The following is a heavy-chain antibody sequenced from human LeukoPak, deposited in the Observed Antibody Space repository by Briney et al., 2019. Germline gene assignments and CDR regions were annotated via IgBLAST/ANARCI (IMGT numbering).Heavy chain of an antibody. CDR2: IWYDGSNK. V-gene: IGHV3-33*01. Sequence: GGSLRLSCAASGFTFSSYGMHWVRQAPGKGLEWVAVIWYDGSNKYYADSVKGRFTISRDNSKNTLYLQMNSLRAEDTAVYYCARAPPGGYSSSWYGIDYWGQGTLVTVSS. CDR3: ARAPPGGYSSSWYGIDY. D-gene: IGHD6-13*01. CDR1: GFTFSSYG. J-gene: IGHJ4*02.